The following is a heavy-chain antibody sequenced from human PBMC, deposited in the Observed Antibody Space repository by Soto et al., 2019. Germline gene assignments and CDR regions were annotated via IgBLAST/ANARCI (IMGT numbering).Heavy chain of an antibody. J-gene: IGHJ4*02. Sequence: GESLKISCQGFGYSFTSFWIGWVRQMPGKGLEWMGIINPVDSDTRYSPSFQGQVTISVDKSITTAYLQWSSLKASDTAMYYCAIGFFRPPSTPKFDYRGLGSLVTVSS. D-gene: IGHD3-3*01. CDR1: GYSFTSFW. CDR3: AIGFFRPPSTPKFDY. CDR2: INPVDSDT. V-gene: IGHV5-51*01.